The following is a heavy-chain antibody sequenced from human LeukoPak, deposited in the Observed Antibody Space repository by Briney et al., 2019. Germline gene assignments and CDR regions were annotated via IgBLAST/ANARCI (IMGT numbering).Heavy chain of an antibody. V-gene: IGHV1-2*04. Sequence: ASVKVSCKASGYTFTGYYMHWVRQAPGQGLEWTGWINPNSGGTNYAQKFQGWVTMTRDTSISTAYMELSRLRSDDTAVYYCARDGLLTGDGLHYYYGMDVWGQGTTVTVSS. J-gene: IGHJ6*02. CDR2: INPNSGGT. CDR3: ARDGLLTGDGLHYYYGMDV. D-gene: IGHD7-27*01. CDR1: GYTFTGYY.